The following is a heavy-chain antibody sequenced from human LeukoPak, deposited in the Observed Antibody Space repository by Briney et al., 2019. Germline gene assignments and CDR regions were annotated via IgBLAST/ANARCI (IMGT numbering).Heavy chain of an antibody. CDR1: GFTFDDYG. Sequence: GGSLRLSCAASGFTFDDYGMSWVRQAPGKGPEWVSNINWNGGSTGYADSVRGRFTISRDNAKNSLYLQMNSLRAEDTALYYCARVSDISVAAYFDYWGQGTRVTVSS. D-gene: IGHD6-19*01. CDR2: INWNGGST. J-gene: IGHJ4*02. CDR3: ARVSDISVAAYFDY. V-gene: IGHV3-20*04.